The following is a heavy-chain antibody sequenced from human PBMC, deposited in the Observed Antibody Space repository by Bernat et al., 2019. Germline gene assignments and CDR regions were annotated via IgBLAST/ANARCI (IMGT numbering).Heavy chain of an antibody. D-gene: IGHD3-3*01. V-gene: IGHV3-23*04. CDR3: AKDFWSVFGVDV. CDR2: IGDSGGGA. Sequence: EVQLVESGGGLVQPGGSLRLSCAASGFTFSKYGMRWVRQAPGKGLEWVSVIGDSGGGANYADSVKGRFTISRDNSKNTLFLQMNSLRVADSAIYYCAKDFWSVFGVDVWGQGTTVTVSS. J-gene: IGHJ6*02. CDR1: GFTFSKYG.